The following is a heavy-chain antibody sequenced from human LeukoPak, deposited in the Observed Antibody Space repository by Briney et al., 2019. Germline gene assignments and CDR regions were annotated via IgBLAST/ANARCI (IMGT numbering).Heavy chain of an antibody. CDR2: ISSTSTM. V-gene: IGHV3-48*01. J-gene: IGHJ4*02. CDR1: GFTFSSYS. Sequence: GGSLRLSCAASGFTFSSYSMNWVRQAPGKGLEWISYISSTSTMYYADSVRGRFTISRDNAKNSLYPQMNSLRVEDTAVYHCARGWIGDSPREFDYWGQGTLVTVSS. CDR3: ARGWIGDSPREFDY. D-gene: IGHD3-10*01.